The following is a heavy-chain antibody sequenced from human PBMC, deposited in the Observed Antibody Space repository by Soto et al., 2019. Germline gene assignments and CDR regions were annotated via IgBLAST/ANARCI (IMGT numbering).Heavy chain of an antibody. CDR2: ISGGGDAT. CDR1: GFTFINYA. Sequence: EVQLLESGGGLVQPGGSLRLSCAGSGFTFINYAMNWVRQAPGQGLEWVSSISGGGDATFFPDSVRGRFTFSRDNSKNTVTLQVNSLGVEDTAVYYCARKIVGCPTRTEYWYFDLWGRGTLVTVSS. J-gene: IGHJ2*01. CDR3: ARKIVGCPTRTEYWYFDL. V-gene: IGHV3-23*01. D-gene: IGHD2-21*01.